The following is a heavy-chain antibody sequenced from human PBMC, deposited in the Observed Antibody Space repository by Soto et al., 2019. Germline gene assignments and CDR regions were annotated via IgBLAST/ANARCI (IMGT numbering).Heavy chain of an antibody. V-gene: IGHV3-23*01. CDR1: GFTFSNYA. CDR3: AKDTVWTTPQSPDY. D-gene: IGHD2-15*01. CDR2: ISGSGSTT. J-gene: IGHJ4*02. Sequence: GGSLRLSCAASGFTFSNYAMSWVRQAPGKGLEWVSGISGSGSTTYKAGSVKGRFPISRDNSKNTLNLQMNSLRVEDTAVYYCAKDTVWTTPQSPDYWGQGTLVTVSS.